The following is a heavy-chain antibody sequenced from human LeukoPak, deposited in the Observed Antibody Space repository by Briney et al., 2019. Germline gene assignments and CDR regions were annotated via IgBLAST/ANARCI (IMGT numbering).Heavy chain of an antibody. CDR2: INGDGSST. Sequence: PGGSLRLSCVASGFTLSDHWMHWVRQAPGKGLVWVSRINGDGSSTSYADSVKGRFTIPRDNAKNTLYLQMNSLRAEDTAVYYCARRLEYSGSKGVFDYWGQGTLVTVSS. CDR1: GFTLSDHW. J-gene: IGHJ4*02. CDR3: ARRLEYSGSKGVFDY. V-gene: IGHV3-74*01. D-gene: IGHD1-26*01.